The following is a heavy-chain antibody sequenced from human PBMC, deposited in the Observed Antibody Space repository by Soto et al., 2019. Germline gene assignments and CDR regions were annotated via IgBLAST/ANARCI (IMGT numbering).Heavy chain of an antibody. D-gene: IGHD1-26*01. V-gene: IGHV1-2*06. J-gene: IGHJ4*02. CDR3: ARDLAKGGGSAGFDY. CDR1: GYTFTVYY. Sequence: QVQLVQSGAEVKKPGASVNVSCKASGYTFTVYYMHWVRQAPGQGLEGMGRINPKSGGTMYPQKFQGRVTMTWDTSISTAYMALTRLRSDDTAVYYCARDLAKGGGSAGFDYWGQGTLVTVSS. CDR2: INPKSGGT.